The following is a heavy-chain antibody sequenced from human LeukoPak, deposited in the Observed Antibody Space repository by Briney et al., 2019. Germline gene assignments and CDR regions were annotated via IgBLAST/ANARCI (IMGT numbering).Heavy chain of an antibody. J-gene: IGHJ4*02. CDR3: ARDQGAFDY. CDR2: INRDGSER. Sequence: GGSLRLSCAASGFTFSSYEMNWVRQAPGKGLEWVASINRDGSERYYLDSVKGRFTISRDNTRSSLYLQMNNLRAEDTAIYYCARDQGAFDYWGQGTVVTVSS. V-gene: IGHV3-7*01. D-gene: IGHD3-16*01. CDR1: GFTFSSYE.